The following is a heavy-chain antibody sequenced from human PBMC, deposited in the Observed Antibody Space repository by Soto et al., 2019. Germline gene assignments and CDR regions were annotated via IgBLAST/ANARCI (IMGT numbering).Heavy chain of an antibody. CDR3: AKSPGMYYYDSSGYYHYDY. J-gene: IGHJ4*02. CDR2: ICDNGMKK. V-gene: IGHV3-33*06. D-gene: IGHD3-22*01. Sequence: GGSLRLSCAASGFNFKNYGMDWVRQAPGKGLEWVAIICDNGMKKYYADSVKGRFTISRDNSKNTLYLQMNSLRAEDTAVYYCAKSPGMYYYDSSGYYHYDYWGQGTLVTVSS. CDR1: GFNFKNYG.